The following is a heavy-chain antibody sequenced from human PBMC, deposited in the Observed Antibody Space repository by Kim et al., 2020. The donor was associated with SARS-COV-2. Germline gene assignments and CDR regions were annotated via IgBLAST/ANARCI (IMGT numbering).Heavy chain of an antibody. V-gene: IGHV3-49*04. D-gene: IGHD3-22*01. CDR1: GFTFGDYA. CDR2: IRSKAYGGTT. J-gene: IGHJ3*02. CDR3: TRGGGDYYDSSGYYRAFDI. Sequence: GGSLRLSCTASGFTFGDYAMSWVRQAPGKGLEWVGFIRSKAYGGTTEYAASVKGRFTISRDDSKSIAYLQMNSLKTEDTAVYYCTRGGGDYYDSSGYYRAFDIWGQGTMVTVSS.